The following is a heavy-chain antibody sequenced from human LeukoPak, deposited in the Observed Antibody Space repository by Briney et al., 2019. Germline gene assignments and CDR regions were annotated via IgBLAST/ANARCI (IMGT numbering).Heavy chain of an antibody. CDR3: ARVSISGTKFDY. CDR1: GFTFSSSW. D-gene: IGHD3-3*02. V-gene: IGHV3-74*01. Sequence: GGSLRLSCAASGFTFSSSWMHWVRQAPGKGLVWVSRINSDGSSISYADSVKGRFTIPRDNAKSTLYLQMNSLRAEDTAVYYCARVSISGTKFDYWGQGTRVTVTS. CDR2: INSDGSSI. J-gene: IGHJ4*02.